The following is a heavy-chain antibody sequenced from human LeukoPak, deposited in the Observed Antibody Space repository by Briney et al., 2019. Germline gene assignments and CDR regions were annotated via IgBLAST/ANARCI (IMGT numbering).Heavy chain of an antibody. CDR2: IPANGGST. CDR1: GFTFTNYA. V-gene: IGHV3-23*01. Sequence: PGGSLRLSCVTSGFTFTNYAMSWVRQAPGKGLEWVSAIPANGGSTYYAESVMGRFTISRDNSKNTLYLQMNSLRAEDTAVYYCAKDPHTDIWGQGTMVTVSS. J-gene: IGHJ3*02. CDR3: AKDPHTDI.